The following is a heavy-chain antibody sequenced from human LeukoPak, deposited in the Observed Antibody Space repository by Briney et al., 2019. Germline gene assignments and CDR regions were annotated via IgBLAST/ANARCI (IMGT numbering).Heavy chain of an antibody. CDR2: ISGSGGST. CDR3: AKDWSPYNWIDGFYFDY. CDR1: GFTFSGYG. Sequence: GGSLRLSCAASGFTFSGYGMSWVRQAPGKGLEWVSAISGSGGSTYYADSVKGRFTISRDNSKNTLYLQMNSLRAEDTAVYYGAKDWSPYNWIDGFYFDYWGQGTLVTVSS. D-gene: IGHD1-1*01. V-gene: IGHV3-23*01. J-gene: IGHJ4*02.